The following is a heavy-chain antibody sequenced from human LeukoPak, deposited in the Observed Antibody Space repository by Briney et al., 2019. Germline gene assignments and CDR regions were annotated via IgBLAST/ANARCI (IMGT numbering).Heavy chain of an antibody. CDR3: ARGAYSYYYGMDV. V-gene: IGHV3-53*01. J-gene: IGHJ6*02. Sequence: GGSLRLSCAASGFTVSSNYMSWVRQAPGKGLEWVSVIYSDDSTYYADSVKGRFTISRDNSKNTLHLQMNSLRVEDTAVYYCARGAYSYYYGMDVWGQGTTVTVSS. CDR1: GFTVSSNY. CDR2: IYSDDST.